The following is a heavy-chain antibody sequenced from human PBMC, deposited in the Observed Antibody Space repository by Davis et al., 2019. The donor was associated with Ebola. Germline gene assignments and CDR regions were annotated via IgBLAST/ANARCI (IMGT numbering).Heavy chain of an antibody. CDR2: LYYSGST. CDR1: GGSISSSTYY. Sequence: MPGGSLRLSCTVSGGSISSSTYYWDWIRQPPGKGLEWIGSLYYSGSTYNTPSLKSRVTISVDKSKNQFSLKLSSVTAADTAVYYCARLGGDYVWGSYRPSRGMDVWGQGTTVTVSS. D-gene: IGHD3-16*02. J-gene: IGHJ6*02. CDR3: ARLGGDYVWGSYRPSRGMDV. V-gene: IGHV4-39*01.